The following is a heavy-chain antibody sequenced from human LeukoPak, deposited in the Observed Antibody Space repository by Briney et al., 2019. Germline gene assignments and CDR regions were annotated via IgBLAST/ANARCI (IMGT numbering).Heavy chain of an antibody. CDR1: GGSISSYY. CDR3: ARGGGDSSSSQDFDF. CDR2: IHDSGST. D-gene: IGHD6-13*01. J-gene: IGHJ4*02. V-gene: IGHV4-59*01. Sequence: PSETLSLTCTVSGGSISSYYWNWIRQPPGKGLEWIAYIHDSGSTNYDPSLKSRVTISIDTSKSQFSLKLTSVTAADTAVYYCARGGGDSSSSQDFDFWGQGILVTVSS.